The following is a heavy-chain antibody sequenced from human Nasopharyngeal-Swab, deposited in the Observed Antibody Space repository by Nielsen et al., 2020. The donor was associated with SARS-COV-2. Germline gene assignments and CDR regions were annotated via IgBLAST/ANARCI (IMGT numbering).Heavy chain of an antibody. CDR2: INHSGST. Sequence: GSLRLSCAVYGGSFSGYYWSWIRQPPGKGLEWIGEINHSGSTDYNPSLKSRVTISVGTSKNQFSLKLSSVTAADTAVYYCARGREYDFWSGYDFDYWGQGTLVTVSS. V-gene: IGHV4-34*01. CDR3: ARGREYDFWSGYDFDY. D-gene: IGHD3-3*01. J-gene: IGHJ4*02. CDR1: GGSFSGYY.